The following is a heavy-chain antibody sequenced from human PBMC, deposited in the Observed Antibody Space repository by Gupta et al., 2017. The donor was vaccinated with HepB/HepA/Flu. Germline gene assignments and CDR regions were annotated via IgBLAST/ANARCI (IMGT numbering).Heavy chain of an antibody. V-gene: IGHV4-34*01. Sequence: QVQLQQWGAGLLKPSETLSLTCAVYRGSFINYYWSWIRQTPGKGLEWIGEINHRGSTNYNPSLKSRVTISVDTSKNQFSLKLSAMTAADTAVYYCAGLTGTFDPWGPGTLVIVSS. CDR3: AGLTGTFDP. D-gene: IGHD1-20*01. CDR2: INHRGST. CDR1: RGSFINYY. J-gene: IGHJ5*02.